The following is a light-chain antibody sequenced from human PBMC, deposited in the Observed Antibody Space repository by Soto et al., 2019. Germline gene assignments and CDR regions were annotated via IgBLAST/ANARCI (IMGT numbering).Light chain of an antibody. Sequence: DIVMTQSPDSLAVSLGERATINCKSSQSVLYSSNNKNYLAWYQQKPGQPPKLLIYWASTRESVVPDRFSGSESGTDFTLTISSLQAEDVAVYYCEQYYSTPSFGGGTKVEIK. CDR1: QSVLYSSNNKNY. CDR2: WAS. J-gene: IGKJ4*01. CDR3: EQYYSTPS. V-gene: IGKV4-1*01.